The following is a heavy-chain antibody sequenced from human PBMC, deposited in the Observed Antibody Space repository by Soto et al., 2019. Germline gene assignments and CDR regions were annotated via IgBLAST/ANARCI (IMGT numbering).Heavy chain of an antibody. V-gene: IGHV4-34*01. D-gene: IGHD6-19*01. J-gene: IGHJ5*02. CDR1: GGSFSGYY. CDR2: INHSGST. Sequence: PSETLSLTCAVYGGSFSGYYWRWIRQPPGKGLEWIGEINHSGSTNYNPSLKSRVTISVDTSKNQFSLKLSSVTAADTAVYYCARARRRLVRLNWFDPWVKGTLVTVSS. CDR3: ARARRRLVRLNWFDP.